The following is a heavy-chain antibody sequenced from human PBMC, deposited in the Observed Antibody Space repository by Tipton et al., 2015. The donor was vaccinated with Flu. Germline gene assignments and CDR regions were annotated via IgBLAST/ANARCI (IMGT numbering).Heavy chain of an antibody. D-gene: IGHD4-17*01. V-gene: IGHV4-4*07. CDR3: ARGTTVTTGGWDYFDY. J-gene: IGHJ4*02. Sequence: QVQLVQSGAEVKPSETLSLTCTVSGGSISSYYWSWIRQPAGKRLEWIGRIYTSGSTNYNPSLKSRVTMSVDTSKNQFSLKLSSVTAADTAVYYCARGTTVTTGGWDYFDYWGQGTLVTVSS. CDR1: GGSISSYY. CDR2: IYTSGST.